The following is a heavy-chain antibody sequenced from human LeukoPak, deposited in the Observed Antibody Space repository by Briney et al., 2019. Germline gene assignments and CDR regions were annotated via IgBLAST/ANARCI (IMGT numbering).Heavy chain of an antibody. J-gene: IGHJ6*02. CDR2: MNYNSGNT. Sequence: ASVKVSCKASGYTFTSFDINWVRQATGQGLEWMGWMNYNSGNTGYAQKFQGRVTMTEDTSTDTAYMELSSLRSEDTAVYYCATQTAEGPQWLVPDGMDVWGQGTTVTVSS. CDR3: ATQTAEGPQWLVPDGMDV. V-gene: IGHV1-8*01. CDR1: GYTFTSFD. D-gene: IGHD6-19*01.